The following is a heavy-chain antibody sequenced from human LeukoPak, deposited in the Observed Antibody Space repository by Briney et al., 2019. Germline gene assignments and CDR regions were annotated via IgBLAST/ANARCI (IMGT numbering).Heavy chain of an antibody. CDR2: ISYDGSNT. D-gene: IGHD6-19*01. J-gene: IGHJ6*02. Sequence: GGSLRLSCAASGFTFSSYAMHWGRQAPGKGLEWVAVISYDGSNTYYADPVKGRFTIARDNPKNTLYLQMHSLRAEDTAVYYCARDNIAVAGTGYYYYGMDVWGQGTTVTVSS. CDR1: GFTFSSYA. V-gene: IGHV3-30-3*01. CDR3: ARDNIAVAGTGYYYYGMDV.